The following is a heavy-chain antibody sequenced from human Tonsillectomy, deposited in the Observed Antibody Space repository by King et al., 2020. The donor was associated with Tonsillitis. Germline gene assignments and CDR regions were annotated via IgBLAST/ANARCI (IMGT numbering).Heavy chain of an antibody. J-gene: IGHJ3*02. CDR3: ARARITIYGVVIKVGAFDI. V-gene: IGHV4-30-2*01. D-gene: IGHD3-3*01. CDR1: GGSISSGGYS. CDR2: IYHSGST. Sequence: PLQESGSGLVKPSQTLSLTCGVSGGSISSGGYSWSWIRQPPGKGLEWIGDIYHSGSTYYNPSLKSRVTISVDRSKNQFSLRLSSVTAADTAVYYCARARITIYGVVIKVGAFDIWGQGTMVTVSS.